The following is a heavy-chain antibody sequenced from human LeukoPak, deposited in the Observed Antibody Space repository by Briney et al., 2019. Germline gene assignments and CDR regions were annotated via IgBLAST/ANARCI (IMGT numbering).Heavy chain of an antibody. CDR3: AGCAGNSCYSDY. CDR1: GFSSISYW. D-gene: IGHD1-1*01. Sequence: PGGSLRLSCAASGFSSISYWMSWVRQAPGKGLEWVANIKQDGSAKNYVDSVKGRFTISRDNAKNSLYLQLNSLRAEDTAVYYCAGCAGNSCYSDYWGQGTLVIVSS. V-gene: IGHV3-7*01. CDR2: IKQDGSAK. J-gene: IGHJ4*02.